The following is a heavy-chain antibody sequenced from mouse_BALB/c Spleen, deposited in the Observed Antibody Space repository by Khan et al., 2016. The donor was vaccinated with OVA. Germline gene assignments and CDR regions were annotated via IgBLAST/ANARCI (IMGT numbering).Heavy chain of an antibody. V-gene: IGHV2-6-7*01. CDR2: IWADGST. Sequence: QVQLKESGPGLVAPSQSLSITCTVSGFSLNGYGVNWVRQSPGKGLEWLGMIWADGSTDYNSALKSRLSISKDKSKSQVFLKMNSLQTDDTAMYYYASAYYANCAETMDYWGQGTSVTVSS. CDR1: GFSLNGYG. CDR3: ASAYYANCAETMDY. D-gene: IGHD2-10*01. J-gene: IGHJ4*01.